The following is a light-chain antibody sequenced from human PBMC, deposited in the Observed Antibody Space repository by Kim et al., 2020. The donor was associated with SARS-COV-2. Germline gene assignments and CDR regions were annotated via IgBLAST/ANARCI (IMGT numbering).Light chain of an antibody. J-gene: IGKJ1*01. Sequence: ANHPCRAGQSVSGLSLAWYRPNTSQAPRLRTYGATSRTAGIPARFGGSGSGTDFTLTISRLAPGEFAVYYSTQYGSSPPWTFGQRT. CDR3: TQYGSSPPWT. CDR1: QSVSGLS. V-gene: IGKV3-20*01. CDR2: GAT.